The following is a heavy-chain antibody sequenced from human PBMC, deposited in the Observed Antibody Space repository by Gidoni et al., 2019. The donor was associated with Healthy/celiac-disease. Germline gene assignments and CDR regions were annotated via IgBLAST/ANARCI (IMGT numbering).Heavy chain of an antibody. J-gene: IGHJ4*02. V-gene: IGHV3-21*01. Sequence: EVQLVESGGGLVKPGGSLRLSCAASGFTFSSYSMNWVRQAPGKGLGWVSSISSSSSYTYYADSVKGRFTISRDNAKNSLYLQMNSLRAEDTAVYYCASQGYDSIYWGQGTLVTVSS. CDR3: ASQGYDSIY. CDR2: ISSSSSYT. CDR1: GFTFSSYS. D-gene: IGHD3-22*01.